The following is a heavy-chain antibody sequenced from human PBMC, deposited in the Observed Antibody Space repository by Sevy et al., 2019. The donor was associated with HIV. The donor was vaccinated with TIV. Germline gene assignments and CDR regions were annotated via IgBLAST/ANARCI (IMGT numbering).Heavy chain of an antibody. CDR3: ARSLDFWSGYYIDY. CDR1: GFTVSSNY. V-gene: IGHV3-53*01. J-gene: IGHJ4*02. CDR2: IYSGGST. Sequence: GGSLRLSCAASGFTVSSNYMSWVRQAPGKGLEWVSVIYSGGSTYYADSVKGRFTISRDISKNTLYLQMNSLRAEDTAVYYCARSLDFWSGYYIDYWGQGTLVTVSS. D-gene: IGHD3-3*01.